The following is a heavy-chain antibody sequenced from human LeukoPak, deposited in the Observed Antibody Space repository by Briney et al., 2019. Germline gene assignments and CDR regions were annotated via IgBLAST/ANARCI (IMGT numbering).Heavy chain of an antibody. D-gene: IGHD3-10*01. CDR2: ISYDGSNK. V-gene: IGHV3-30*18. CDR3: AKDYRKYQQLGIGSGSPFDP. CDR1: GFTFSSYG. J-gene: IGHJ5*02. Sequence: PGGSLRLSCAASGFTFSSYGMHWVRQAPGKGLEWVAVISYDGSNKYYADSVKGRFTISRDNSKNTLYLQMNSLRAEDTAVYYCAKDYRKYQQLGIGSGSPFDPWGQGTLVTVSS.